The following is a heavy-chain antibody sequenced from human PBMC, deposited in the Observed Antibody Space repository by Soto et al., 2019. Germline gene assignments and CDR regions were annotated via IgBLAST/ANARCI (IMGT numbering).Heavy chain of an antibody. CDR1: GYSLTSYY. D-gene: IGHD3-16*01. J-gene: IGHJ4*02. Sequence: QVQLVQSGAEVRKPGASVKVSCKASGYSLTSYYIHWVRQAPAQGLEWMGITNPSDGSTNYAQKFQGRVTMTSDTSTSTVYMEMSSPRSEDTAMYYCARSYITSRPVDFWGQGTLVTVSS. CDR2: TNPSDGST. CDR3: ARSYITSRPVDF. V-gene: IGHV1-46*01.